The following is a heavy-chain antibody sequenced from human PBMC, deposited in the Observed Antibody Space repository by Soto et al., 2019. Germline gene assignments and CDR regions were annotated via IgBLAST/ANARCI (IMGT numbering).Heavy chain of an antibody. CDR3: AKDPREHYYGSGSSSY. Sequence: PGGSLRLSCAASGFVFSSYAMSWVRQAPGKGLEWVSTISGSGGNTYYADSVKGRFTISRDNSKNTLYLQMNSLRAEDTALYYCAKDPREHYYGSGSSSYWGQGTLVTVSS. CDR2: ISGSGGNT. D-gene: IGHD3-10*01. CDR1: GFVFSSYA. V-gene: IGHV3-23*01. J-gene: IGHJ4*02.